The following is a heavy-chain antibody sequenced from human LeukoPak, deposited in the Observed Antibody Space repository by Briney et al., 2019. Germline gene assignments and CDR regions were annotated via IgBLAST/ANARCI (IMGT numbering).Heavy chain of an antibody. CDR3: AKDGGPIVVVPRYMDV. Sequence: GGSLRLSCAASGFTFSSYGMHWVRQAPGKGLEWVAVISYDGSNKYYADSVKGRFTISRDNSKNTLYLQMNSLRAEDTAVYYCAKDGGPIVVVPRYMDVWGKGTTVTVSS. CDR2: ISYDGSNK. J-gene: IGHJ6*03. V-gene: IGHV3-30*18. D-gene: IGHD2-2*01. CDR1: GFTFSSYG.